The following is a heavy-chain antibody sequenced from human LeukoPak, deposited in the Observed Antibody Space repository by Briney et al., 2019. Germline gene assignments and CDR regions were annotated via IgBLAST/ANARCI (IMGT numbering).Heavy chain of an antibody. CDR3: AKDHDYYDSSGNFDY. CDR1: GFTLRSYV. D-gene: IGHD3-22*01. Sequence: QPGGSLRLSCAASGFTLRSYVMNWVRQTPGKGLEWVSSISGSGDSTFYADSVKGRFSISRDNSKNTLYLQVNGLRTEDTAVYYCAKDHDYYDSSGNFDYWGQGTLVTVSS. CDR2: ISGSGDST. J-gene: IGHJ4*02. V-gene: IGHV3-23*01.